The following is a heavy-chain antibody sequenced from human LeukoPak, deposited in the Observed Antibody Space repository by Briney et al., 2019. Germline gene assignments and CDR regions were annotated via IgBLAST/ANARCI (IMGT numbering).Heavy chain of an antibody. V-gene: IGHV3-30*02. D-gene: IGHD4-23*01. J-gene: IGHJ4*02. Sequence: PGGSLRLSCAASGFTFSSYGMHWVRQAPGKGLEWVAFIRYDGSNKYYADSVKGRFTISRDNSKNTLYPQMNSLRAEDTAVYYCAKDRVVTTSLNYWGQGTLVTVSS. CDR3: AKDRVVTTSLNY. CDR2: IRYDGSNK. CDR1: GFTFSSYG.